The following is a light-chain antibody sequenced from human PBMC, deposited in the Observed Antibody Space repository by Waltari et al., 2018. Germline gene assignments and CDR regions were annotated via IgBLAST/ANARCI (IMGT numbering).Light chain of an antibody. V-gene: IGKV3-20*01. CDR3: QQYDISPLT. Sequence: EIVLTQSPGTLSLSPGERATLSCRASQTVRTTYLAWYQQKPGQAPTLLIYGASIRATGIQDRFSGSGSGTDFSLTISSLEPEDFAVYYCQQYDISPLTFGGGTKVEIK. CDR2: GAS. J-gene: IGKJ4*01. CDR1: QTVRTTY.